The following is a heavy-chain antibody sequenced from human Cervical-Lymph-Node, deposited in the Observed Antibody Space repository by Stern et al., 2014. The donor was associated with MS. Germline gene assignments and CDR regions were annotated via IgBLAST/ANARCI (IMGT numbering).Heavy chain of an antibody. Sequence: QVQLVQSGAEVKKPGASVKVSCKASGYSFTAYYMHWVRRAPGQGLEWMGWIDPNSGGTKSAQNFQGRVTMTRDTSISTFYMELSGLTSDDTAVFYCARERHSMDVWGQGTTVTVSS. V-gene: IGHV1-2*02. CDR3: ARERHSMDV. CDR1: GYSFTAYY. CDR2: IDPNSGGT. J-gene: IGHJ6*02.